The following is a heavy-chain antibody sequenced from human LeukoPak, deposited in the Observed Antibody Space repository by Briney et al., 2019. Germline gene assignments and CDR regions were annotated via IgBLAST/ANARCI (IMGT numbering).Heavy chain of an antibody. J-gene: IGHJ4*02. Sequence: ASVKVSCKASGYSFTSYGISWVRQAPGQGHEWMGWISAYNGNTNYAQKLQGRLTMTTDTSTSTAYMELRSLRSDDTPVYYCASWGIGSGYQGGPQYFDYWGQGTLVTVSS. CDR2: ISAYNGNT. CDR3: ASWGIGSGYQGGPQYFDY. D-gene: IGHD3-22*01. V-gene: IGHV1-18*01. CDR1: GYSFTSYG.